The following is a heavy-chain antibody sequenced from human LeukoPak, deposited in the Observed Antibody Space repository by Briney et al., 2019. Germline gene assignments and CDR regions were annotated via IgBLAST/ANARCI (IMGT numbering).Heavy chain of an antibody. J-gene: IGHJ5*02. CDR3: ARQPSWLGAPRNSFDP. D-gene: IGHD3-10*01. V-gene: IGHV4-61*02. CDR1: GGSISSGSYY. CDR2: IYTSGST. Sequence: SETLSLTCTVSGGSISSGSYYWSWIRQPAGKGLEWIGRIYTSGSTNYNPSLKSRVTISVDTSKNQFSLKLSSVTAADTAVYYCARQPSWLGAPRNSFDPWGQGTLVTVSS.